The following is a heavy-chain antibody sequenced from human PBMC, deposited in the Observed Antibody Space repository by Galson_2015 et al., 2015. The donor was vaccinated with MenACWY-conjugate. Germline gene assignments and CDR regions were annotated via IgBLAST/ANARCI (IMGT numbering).Heavy chain of an antibody. D-gene: IGHD3-16*01. CDR1: GFTFSSSW. J-gene: IGHJ6*03. V-gene: IGHV3-74*01. CDR3: ARSYVPGSDRKNYYMDV. CDR2: VNSDGSGR. Sequence: ALRLSCAASGFTFSSSWLHWVRHGPGKGLVRVSRVNSDGSGRGYEDSVKGRFTNLRDNAKIMMFLKKNSLKVEDTAVYYCARSYVPGSDRKNYYMDVWGRGTTVTVSS.